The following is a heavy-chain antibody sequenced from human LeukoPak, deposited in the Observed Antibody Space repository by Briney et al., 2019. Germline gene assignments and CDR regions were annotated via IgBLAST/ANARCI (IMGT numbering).Heavy chain of an antibody. V-gene: IGHV3-23*01. CDR3: ATRILPTVGFDT. CDR1: GFTFSSHG. D-gene: IGHD4-17*01. Sequence: GGSLRLSCAASGFTFSSHGMVWVRQGPGKGLECVSTISTSGDSIYYADSVKGRFTISRDNSKNTFYLQINSLRVEDTAIYYCATRILPTVGFDTWGQGTLVTVSS. CDR2: ISTSGDSI. J-gene: IGHJ4*02.